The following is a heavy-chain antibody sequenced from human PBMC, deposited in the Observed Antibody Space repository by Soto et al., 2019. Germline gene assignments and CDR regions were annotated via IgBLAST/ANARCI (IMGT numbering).Heavy chain of an antibody. CDR1: GFSFGTYT. CDR3: ARDRITIIGVVINYYTGMDV. V-gene: IGHV3-23*01. D-gene: IGHD3-3*01. CDR2: LSDSVGTT. J-gene: IGHJ6*02. Sequence: PGGSLRLSCAVSGFSFGTYTVNWVRQAPGMGLEWVSGLSDSVGTTHYAYSVKGRFTISRDNAKNSLYLQMNSLRAEDTAVYYCARDRITIIGVVINYYTGMDVWGHGTTVTVSS.